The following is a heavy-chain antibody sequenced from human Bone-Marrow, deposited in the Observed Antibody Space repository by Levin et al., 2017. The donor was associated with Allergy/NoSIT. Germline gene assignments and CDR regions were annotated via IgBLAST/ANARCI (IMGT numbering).Heavy chain of an antibody. CDR3: ARDREENWFDP. J-gene: IGHJ5*02. CDR2: IIPMLGIT. V-gene: IGHV1-69*04. CDR1: GGSFSSSA. Sequence: GASVKVSCKASGGSFSSSAFSWVRQAPGRGLEWMGRIIPMLGITNFAPNFKDRVSFTTDNSATTAFMELSSLGPDDTAVYFCARDREENWFDPWGQGTLVTVSS.